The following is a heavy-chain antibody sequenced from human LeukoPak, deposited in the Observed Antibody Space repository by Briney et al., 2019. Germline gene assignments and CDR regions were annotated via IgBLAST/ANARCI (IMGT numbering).Heavy chain of an antibody. CDR1: GFTFSSYA. CDR3: ANSWSERPQNLDFDY. D-gene: IGHD1-1*01. CDR2: ISGSGGST. Sequence: GGSLRLSCAASGFTFSSYAMSWVRQAPGKGLEWVSAISGSGGSTYYADSVKGRFTISRDNSKNTLYLQMNSLRAEDTAVYYCANSWSERPQNLDFDYWGQGTLVTVSS. V-gene: IGHV3-23*01. J-gene: IGHJ4*02.